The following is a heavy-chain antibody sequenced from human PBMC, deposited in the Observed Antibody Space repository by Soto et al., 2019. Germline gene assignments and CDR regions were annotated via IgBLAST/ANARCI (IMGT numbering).Heavy chain of an antibody. J-gene: IGHJ4*02. Sequence: GASVKVSCKVSGYTLTELSMHWVRQAPGKGLEWMGGFDPEDGETIYAQKFQGRVTMTEDTSTDTAYMELSSLRSEDTAVYYCATGTTVTTCFDYWGQGTLVTSPQ. CDR3: ATGTTVTTCFDY. D-gene: IGHD4-17*01. V-gene: IGHV1-24*01. CDR1: GYTLTELS. CDR2: FDPEDGET.